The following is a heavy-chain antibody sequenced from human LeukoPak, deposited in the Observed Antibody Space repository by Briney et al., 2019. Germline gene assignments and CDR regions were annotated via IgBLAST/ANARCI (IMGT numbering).Heavy chain of an antibody. Sequence: PGGSLRLSCAASGFTFSSSAMSWVRQAPGKGLEWVSAISNNGGYTYYADSVKGRFTISRDNSKNTLYLQMNSLRAEDTAVYYCAKMTTVVTPVDYWGQGTLVTVSS. J-gene: IGHJ4*02. CDR1: GFTFSSSA. D-gene: IGHD4-23*01. CDR3: AKMTTVVTPVDY. V-gene: IGHV3-23*01. CDR2: ISNNGGYT.